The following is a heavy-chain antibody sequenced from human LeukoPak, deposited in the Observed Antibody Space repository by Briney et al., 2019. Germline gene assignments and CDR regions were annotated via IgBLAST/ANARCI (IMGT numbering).Heavy chain of an antibody. Sequence: SETLSLTCGVYGGPFSGYYWSWLRQPPGKGLEWIGEVIHSGGTTYNPSLESRVTISVDTSKSQVPLKMSSVTAADTAVYYCARDYYDSSGYPHAFDIWGQGTMVTVSS. V-gene: IGHV4-34*12. J-gene: IGHJ3*02. CDR3: ARDYYDSSGYPHAFDI. D-gene: IGHD3-22*01. CDR2: VIHSGGT. CDR1: GGPFSGYY.